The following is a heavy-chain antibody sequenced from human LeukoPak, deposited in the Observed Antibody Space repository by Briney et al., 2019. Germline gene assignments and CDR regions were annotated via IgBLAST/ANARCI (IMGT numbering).Heavy chain of an antibody. CDR2: INPSGGST. J-gene: IGHJ6*02. CDR1: GYTFTSYY. D-gene: IGHD4-17*01. V-gene: IGHV1-46*01. CDR3: ARGGNYGDYSGYYGMDV. Sequence: ASVKVSCKASGYTFTSYYMHWVRQAPGQGLEWMGIINPSGGSTSYAQKFQGRVTMTRDTSTSTVYMELSSLRSEDTAVYYCARGGNYGDYSGYYGMDVWGQGTTVTVSS.